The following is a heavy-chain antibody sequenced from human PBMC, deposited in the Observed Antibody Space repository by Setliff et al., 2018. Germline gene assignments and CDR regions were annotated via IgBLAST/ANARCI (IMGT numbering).Heavy chain of an antibody. CDR1: GSSISNDYY. J-gene: IGHJ3*02. Sequence: SETLSLTCGVSGSSISNDYYWGWIRQPPGRGLEWIGIISHSGSTDYNPSLKSRVTISVDTSKNQFSLILRSVTAADTAVYYCARGRMRGSCSGPSCTYDPFDIWGQGTPVTVSS. D-gene: IGHD2-2*01. CDR3: ARGRMRGSCSGPSCTYDPFDI. V-gene: IGHV4-38-2*01. CDR2: ISHSGST.